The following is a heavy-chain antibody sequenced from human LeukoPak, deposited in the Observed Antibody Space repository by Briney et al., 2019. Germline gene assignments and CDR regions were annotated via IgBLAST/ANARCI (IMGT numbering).Heavy chain of an antibody. Sequence: PGGSLRLSCAASGFTFSSYSMNWVRQAPGKGLEWVSLTYSGGSSYYADSVQGRFAISRDNSKNTLYLQVNSLRAEDTAVYYCARKGWSSYWYFDLWGRGTLVIVSS. CDR3: ARKGWSSYWYFDL. D-gene: IGHD6-19*01. CDR2: TYSGGSS. CDR1: GFTFSSYS. V-gene: IGHV3-53*01. J-gene: IGHJ2*01.